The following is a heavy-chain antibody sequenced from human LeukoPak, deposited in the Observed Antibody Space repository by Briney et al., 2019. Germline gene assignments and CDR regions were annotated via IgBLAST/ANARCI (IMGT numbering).Heavy chain of an antibody. J-gene: IGHJ3*02. CDR3: AKSTGPSLWSSGSPDAFDI. V-gene: IGHV4-39*07. CDR1: GGSISSSSFY. CDR2: IYYSGST. D-gene: IGHD3-22*01. Sequence: SETLSLTCTVSGGSISSSSFYWGWIRQPPGKGLEWSGSIYYSGSTYYNPSLKSRVTISVDTSKNQFSLKLSSVTAADTAVYYCAKSTGPSLWSSGSPDAFDIWGQGTMVTVSS.